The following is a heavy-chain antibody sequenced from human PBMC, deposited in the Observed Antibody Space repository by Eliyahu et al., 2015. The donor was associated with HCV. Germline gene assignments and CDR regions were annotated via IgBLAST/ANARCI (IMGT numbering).Heavy chain of an antibody. CDR3: VREERGRASSNWFDP. CDR1: GFTXXNSW. D-gene: IGHD1-26*01. V-gene: IGHV3-74*03. CDR2: IXADGSRT. Sequence: EVQLVESGGGLVQPGGSLRLXXAASGFTXXNSWMHWVRQAPGKGXVWVSGIXADGSRTAYANSVKGRFTISRDNVKNTLYLEMNSLTAEDTAVYYCVREERGRASSNWFDPWGQGTLVTVSS. J-gene: IGHJ5*02.